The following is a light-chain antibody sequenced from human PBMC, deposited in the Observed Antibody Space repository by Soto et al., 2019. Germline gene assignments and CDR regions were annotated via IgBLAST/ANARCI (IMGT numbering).Light chain of an antibody. CDR1: QSVRSY. V-gene: IGKV3-11*01. CDR2: DAS. J-gene: IGKJ1*01. Sequence: EIVLTQFPSALSGSPGERATLSCWASQSVRSYLAWYQQKLGQAPRLLIYDASNRATGIPARFSGSGSGPDFTLTISRLVPADFAVYYCNQRSRWPWTFGQGTKVDIK. CDR3: NQRSRWPWT.